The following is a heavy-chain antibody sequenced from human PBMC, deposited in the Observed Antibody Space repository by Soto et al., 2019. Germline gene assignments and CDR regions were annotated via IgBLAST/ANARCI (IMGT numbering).Heavy chain of an antibody. CDR2: IYYSGST. Sequence: SETLSLTCTVSGGSISSYYWSWIRQPPGKGLEWIGYIYYSGSTNYNPSLKSRVTISVDTSKNQFSLKLSSVTAADTAVYYCARDPVPGSSSLAGRFDPWGQGTLVTVSS. CDR3: ARDPVPGSSSLAGRFDP. D-gene: IGHD6-6*01. J-gene: IGHJ5*02. V-gene: IGHV4-59*01. CDR1: GGSISSYY.